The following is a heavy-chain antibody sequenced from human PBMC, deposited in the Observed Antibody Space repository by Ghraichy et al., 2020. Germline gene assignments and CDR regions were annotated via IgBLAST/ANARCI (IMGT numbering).Heavy chain of an antibody. V-gene: IGHV3-13*01. D-gene: IGHD2-2*01. CDR1: GFTFSSYD. CDR3: ARGELGYCSSTSCYYYGMDV. CDR2: IGTAGDT. J-gene: IGHJ6*02. Sequence: GESLNISCAASGFTFSSYDMHWVRQATGKGLEWVSAIGTAGDTYYPGSVKGRFTISRENAKNSLYLQMNSLRAGDTAVYYCARGELGYCSSTSCYYYGMDVWGQGTTVTVSS.